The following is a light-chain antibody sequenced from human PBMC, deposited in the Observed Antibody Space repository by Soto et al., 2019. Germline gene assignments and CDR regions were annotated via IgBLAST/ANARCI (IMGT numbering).Light chain of an antibody. CDR2: DVS. CDR1: SSDVGGYNY. J-gene: IGLJ1*01. CDR3: CSYAGSYRV. V-gene: IGLV2-11*01. Sequence: QSALTQPRSVSGSPGQSVTISCTGTSSDVGGYNYVSWYQQHPGKAPKLMIYDVSKRPSGVPDRFSGSKSGNTASLTSSGLQAEDEADYCCCSYAGSYRVFGTGTKLTVL.